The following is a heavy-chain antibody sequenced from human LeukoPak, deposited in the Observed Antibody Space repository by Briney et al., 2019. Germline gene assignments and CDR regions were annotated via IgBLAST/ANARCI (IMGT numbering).Heavy chain of an antibody. CDR2: ISYDGSNK. J-gene: IGHJ4*02. V-gene: IGHV3-30*04. CDR1: GFTFSSYA. Sequence: PGGSLRLSCAASGFTFSSYAMHWVRQAPGKGLEWVAVISYDGSNKYYADSVKGRSTISRDNSKNTLYLQMNSLRAEDTAVYYCAKGDSETDYWGQGTLVTVSS. D-gene: IGHD1-26*01. CDR3: AKGDSETDY.